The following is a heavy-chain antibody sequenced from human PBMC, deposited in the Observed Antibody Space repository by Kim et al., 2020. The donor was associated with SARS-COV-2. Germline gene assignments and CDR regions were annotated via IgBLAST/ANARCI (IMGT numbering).Heavy chain of an antibody. CDR2: IYHSGSP. D-gene: IGHD3-22*01. V-gene: IGHV4-59*08. J-gene: IGHJ3*01. Sequence: SETLSLTCTVSTDSSATDFWNWIRQPPGKGLEWIGHIYHSGSPTYNPSRRSRVTISMDTSKNQFSLKLTSVTAADTAVYYCARSHNFDVHGYYVDAFDVWGQGAMVTVSS. CDR3: ARSHNFDVHGYYVDAFDV. CDR1: TDSSATDF.